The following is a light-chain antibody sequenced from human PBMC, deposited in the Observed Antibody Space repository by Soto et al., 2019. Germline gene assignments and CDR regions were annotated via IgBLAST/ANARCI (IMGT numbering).Light chain of an antibody. CDR2: ASN. V-gene: IGLV1-40*01. Sequence: QAVVTQPPSVSGAPGQRVTISCTGSSSNIGGGYDVQWYQQLPGTVPKLLIYASNNRPSGVPDRFSGSKSDTSASLAITGLQAEDEADYYCQSFDSSLTVWVFGGGTKLTVL. CDR1: SSNIGGGYD. CDR3: QSFDSSLTVWV. J-gene: IGLJ3*02.